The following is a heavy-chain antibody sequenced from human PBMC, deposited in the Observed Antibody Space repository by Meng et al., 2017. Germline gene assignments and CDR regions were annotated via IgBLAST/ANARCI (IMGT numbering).Heavy chain of an antibody. CDR1: GGSISSSNW. CDR2: IYHSGST. J-gene: IGHJ4*02. V-gene: IGHV4-4*02. CDR3: ARIGDWGSTRYFDY. Sequence: QLQRRGSGPGLVNPSGTLSLTCVVYGGSISSSNWWSWVRQPPGKGLEWIGEIYHSGSTNYNPSLKSRVTISVDKSKNQFSLKLSSVTAADTAVYYCARIGDWGSTRYFDYWGQGTLVTVSS. D-gene: IGHD7-27*01.